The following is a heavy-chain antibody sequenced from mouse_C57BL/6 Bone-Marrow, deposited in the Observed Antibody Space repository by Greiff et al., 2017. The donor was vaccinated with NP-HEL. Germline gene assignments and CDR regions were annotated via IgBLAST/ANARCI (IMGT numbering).Heavy chain of an antibody. Sequence: EVHLVESGGGLVKPGGSLKLSCAASGFTFSSYAMSWVRQTPEKRLEWVATISDGGSYTYYPDNVKGRFTISRDNAKNNLYLQMSHLKSEDTAMYYCARDWDYGNFYAMDYWGQGTSVTVSS. CDR3: ARDWDYGNFYAMDY. D-gene: IGHD2-1*01. V-gene: IGHV5-4*01. CDR2: ISDGGSYT. CDR1: GFTFSSYA. J-gene: IGHJ4*01.